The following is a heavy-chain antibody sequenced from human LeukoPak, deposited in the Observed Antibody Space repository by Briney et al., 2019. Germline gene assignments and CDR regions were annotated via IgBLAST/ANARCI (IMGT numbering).Heavy chain of an antibody. CDR3: GKHDSASDY. Sequence: GGSLRLSCAASGFTFRNSAMSWVRQAPGKGLEWVAFTRSDGSDKYYTGSVKGRFTISRDNSKNTLYLQMNSLRAEDTAVYYCGKHDSASDYWGQGTLVTVSS. CDR2: TRSDGSDK. CDR1: GFTFRNSA. D-gene: IGHD1-26*01. V-gene: IGHV3-30*02. J-gene: IGHJ4*02.